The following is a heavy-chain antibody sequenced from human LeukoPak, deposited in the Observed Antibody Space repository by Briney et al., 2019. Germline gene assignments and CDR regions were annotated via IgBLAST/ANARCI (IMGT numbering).Heavy chain of an antibody. CDR3: ASLYSGSYYALDY. Sequence: GSLRLSCVVSGFTFSNAWMSWVRQAPGKGLEWIGEINHSGSTNYNPSLKSRVTISVDTSKNQFSLKLSSVTAADTAVYYCASLYSGSYYALDYWGQGTLVTVSS. V-gene: IGHV4-34*01. D-gene: IGHD1-26*01. CDR1: GFTFSNAW. CDR2: INHSGST. J-gene: IGHJ4*02.